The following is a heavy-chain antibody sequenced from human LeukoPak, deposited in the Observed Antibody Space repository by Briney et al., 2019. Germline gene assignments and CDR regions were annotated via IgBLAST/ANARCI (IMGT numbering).Heavy chain of an antibody. V-gene: IGHV1-2*02. J-gene: IGHJ4*02. D-gene: IGHD4-23*01. CDR2: INPNSGGT. CDR3: ARDPNYGGNSGEFDY. Sequence: ASVKVPCKASGYTFTGYYMHWVRQAPGQGLEWMGWINPNSGGTNYAQKFQGRVTMTRDTSISTAYMELSRLRSDDTAVYYCARDPNYGGNSGEFDYWGQGTLVTVSS. CDR1: GYTFTGYY.